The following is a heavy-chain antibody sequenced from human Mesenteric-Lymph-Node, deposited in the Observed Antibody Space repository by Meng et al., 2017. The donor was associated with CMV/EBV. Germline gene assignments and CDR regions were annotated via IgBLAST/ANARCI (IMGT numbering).Heavy chain of an antibody. CDR3: ARESSTSSRFFDL. Sequence: AACGFTISNNYMSWVRQAPGKGLDWISVIYSDDTTYYVDSVKGRFTISRDTSKNTLFLQLNSLRADDTAIYYCARESSTSSRFFDLWGRGTLVTVSS. CDR2: IYSDDTT. CDR1: GFTISNNY. V-gene: IGHV3-53*01. J-gene: IGHJ2*01. D-gene: IGHD6-13*01.